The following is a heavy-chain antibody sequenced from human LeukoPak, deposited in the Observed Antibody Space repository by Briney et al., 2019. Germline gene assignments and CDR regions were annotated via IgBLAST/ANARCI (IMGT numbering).Heavy chain of an antibody. J-gene: IGHJ5*02. CDR3: ASSLAVAAWFDP. CDR2: ISSSSSYI. V-gene: IGHV3-21*01. Sequence: SGGSLRLSCAASGFTFSSYSMNWVRQAPGKGLEWVSSISSSSSYIYYADSVKGRFTISRDNAKNSLYLQMNSLRAEDTAVYYCASSLAVAAWFDPWGQGTLVTVSS. D-gene: IGHD6-19*01. CDR1: GFTFSSYS.